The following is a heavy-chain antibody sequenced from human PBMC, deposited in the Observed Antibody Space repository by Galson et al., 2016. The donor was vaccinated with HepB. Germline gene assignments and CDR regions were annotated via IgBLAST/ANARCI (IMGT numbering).Heavy chain of an antibody. Sequence: LRLSCAASGFTSSNSAMTWVRQAPGKGLEWMSTLSDGGDTTYYADSVKGRFTVSRDTSKNTLYLQMNSLRVDDTALYYCAKGGLSSRWASSWGQGTLVTVSS. D-gene: IGHD6-13*01. J-gene: IGHJ4*02. CDR2: LSDGGDTT. CDR1: GFTSSNSA. CDR3: AKGGLSSRWASS. V-gene: IGHV3-23*01.